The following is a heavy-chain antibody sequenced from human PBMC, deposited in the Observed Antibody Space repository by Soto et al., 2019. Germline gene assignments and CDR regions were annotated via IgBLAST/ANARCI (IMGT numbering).Heavy chain of an antibody. V-gene: IGHV3-74*01. J-gene: IGHJ4*02. CDR1: GFGFSSYW. CDR3: VRDREEAAYVDY. CDR2: ITSDGSSR. D-gene: IGHD3-16*01. Sequence: EVQLVESGGGLVQPGGSLRLSCTASGFGFSSYWMHWVRQGPEKGLMWVARITSDGSSRSYADPVKGRFTISRDNAKKQVYLQMNSLRGEDTAVYYCVRDREEAAYVDYWGQGTLVTVAS.